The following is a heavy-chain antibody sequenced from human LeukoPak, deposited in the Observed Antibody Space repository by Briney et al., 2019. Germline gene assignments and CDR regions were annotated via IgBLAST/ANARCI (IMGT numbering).Heavy chain of an antibody. V-gene: IGHV4-38-2*01. J-gene: IGHJ6*03. CDR1: GYSISSGYY. Sequence: PSETLSLTCAVSGYSISSGYYWGWIRQPPGKGLEWIGSIYHSGSTYYNPSLKSRVTISVDTSKNQFSLKLSSVTAADTAVYYCARGMRGYSGYFYYYYMDVWGKGTTVTVSS. D-gene: IGHD5-12*01. CDR2: IYHSGST. CDR3: ARGMRGYSGYFYYYYMDV.